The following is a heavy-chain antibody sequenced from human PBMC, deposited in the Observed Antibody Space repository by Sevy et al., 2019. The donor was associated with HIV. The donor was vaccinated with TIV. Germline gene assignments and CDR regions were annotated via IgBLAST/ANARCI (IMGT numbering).Heavy chain of an antibody. D-gene: IGHD3-9*01. CDR1: GFTFSSYW. V-gene: IGHV3-74*01. CDR3: ARGFSEYYDILTGYSGFDY. J-gene: IGHJ4*02. CDR2: INSDGSST. Sequence: GGSLRLSCAASGFTFSSYWMHWVRQAPGKGLVWVSRINSDGSSTSYADSVKGRFTISRDNAKNTLYLQMNSLRAEETAVYYCARGFSEYYDILTGYSGFDYWGQGTLVTVSS.